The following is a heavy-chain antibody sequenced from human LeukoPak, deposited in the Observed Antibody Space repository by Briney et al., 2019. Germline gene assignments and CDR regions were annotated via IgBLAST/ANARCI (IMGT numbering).Heavy chain of an antibody. CDR3: ARSLVVVDY. CDR1: GGSFSGYY. V-gene: IGHV4-34*01. CDR2: INHSGST. Sequence: PSETLSLTCAVYGGSFSGYYWSWIRQPPGKGLEWIGEINHSGSTNYNPSLKSRVTISVDTSKSQFSLKLSSVTAADTAVYYCARSLVVVDYWGQGTLVTVSS. D-gene: IGHD2-15*01. J-gene: IGHJ4*02.